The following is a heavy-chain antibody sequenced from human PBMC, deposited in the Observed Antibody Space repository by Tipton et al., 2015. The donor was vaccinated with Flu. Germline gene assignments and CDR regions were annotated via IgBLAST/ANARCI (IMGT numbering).Heavy chain of an antibody. CDR1: GYTFTSYG. D-gene: IGHD3-9*01. V-gene: IGHV1-18*01. J-gene: IGHJ4*02. CDR3: ARVDTYLRDDILTGYLAKDY. Sequence: QVQLVQSGAEVKKPGASVKVSCKASGYTFTSYGISWVRQGPGQGLEWMGWISAYNGNTNYAQKVQGRVTMTTDTSTSTAYMELRSLRSDDTAVYYCARVDTYLRDDILTGYLAKDYWGQGTLVTVSS. CDR2: ISAYNGNT.